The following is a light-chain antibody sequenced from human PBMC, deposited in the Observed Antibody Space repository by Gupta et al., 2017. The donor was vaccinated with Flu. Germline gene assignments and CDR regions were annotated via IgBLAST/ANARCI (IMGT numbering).Light chain of an antibody. J-gene: IGKJ2*03. V-gene: IGKV3-15*01. CDR3: QQDNNWPPG. Sequence: EIVMTQSPATLSVSPGERATLFCRASQNVNSNLAWYQQKPGQAPRLLIHGASTRATGIPARFSGSRSGTDFTLTISSLQSEDFAAYYCQQDNNWPPGFGQGTKLEIK. CDR2: GAS. CDR1: QNVNSN.